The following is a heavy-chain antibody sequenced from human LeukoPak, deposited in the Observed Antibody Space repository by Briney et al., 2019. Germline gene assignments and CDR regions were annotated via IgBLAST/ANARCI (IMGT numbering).Heavy chain of an antibody. CDR1: GGSISSGSYY. Sequence: PSETLSLTCTVSGGSISSGSYYWSWIRQPAGKGLEWIGSIYHSGSTYYNPSLKSRVTISVDTSKNQFSLKLSSVTAADTAVYYCARDLMGFGDLVHNWFDPWGQGTLVTVSS. V-gene: IGHV4-39*07. D-gene: IGHD3-10*01. J-gene: IGHJ5*02. CDR2: IYHSGST. CDR3: ARDLMGFGDLVHNWFDP.